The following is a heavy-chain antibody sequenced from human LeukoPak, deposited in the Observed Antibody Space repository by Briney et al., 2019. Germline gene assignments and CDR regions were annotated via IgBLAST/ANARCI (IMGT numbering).Heavy chain of an antibody. CDR1: GGSISSSSYY. CDR2: IYYSGST. V-gene: IGHV4-39*01. J-gene: IGHJ4*02. D-gene: IGHD5-12*01. Sequence: SETLSLTCTVSGGSISSSSYYWGWIRQPPGKGLEWIRSIYYSGSTYYNPSLKSRVTISVDTSKNQFSLKLSSVTAADTAVYYCARGRGYSGYDYWGQGTLVTVSS. CDR3: ARGRGYSGYDY.